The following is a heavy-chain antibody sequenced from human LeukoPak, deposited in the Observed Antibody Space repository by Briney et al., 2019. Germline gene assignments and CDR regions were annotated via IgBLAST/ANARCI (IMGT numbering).Heavy chain of an antibody. Sequence: ASVNVSCKASGYTFNHYYMYWVRQAPGHPLEWMGVINPSGGSTNYAQKFQGRVTMTSDTSQSEVHMELSSQTSEDPPVDYCARATLSVFGVASHYWGQGTLVTVSS. D-gene: IGHD3-3*01. CDR2: INPSGGST. CDR1: GYTFNHYY. CDR3: ARATLSVFGVASHY. J-gene: IGHJ4*02. V-gene: IGHV1-46*02.